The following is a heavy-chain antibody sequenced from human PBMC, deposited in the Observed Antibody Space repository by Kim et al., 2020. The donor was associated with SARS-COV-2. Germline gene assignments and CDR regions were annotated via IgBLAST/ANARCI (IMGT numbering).Heavy chain of an antibody. CDR3: AIDPITIIVVVNASDAFDI. CDR2: IIPSFGTA. D-gene: IGHD3-22*01. J-gene: IGHJ3*02. Sequence: SVKVSCKASGVTFSSYAISWVRQAPGQGLEWMGWIIPSFGTANYAQKFQGRVTITADESTSTAYMELSSLRSEDTAVYYCAIDPITIIVVVNASDAFDIWGQGTMVTVSS. CDR1: GVTFSSYA. V-gene: IGHV1-69*13.